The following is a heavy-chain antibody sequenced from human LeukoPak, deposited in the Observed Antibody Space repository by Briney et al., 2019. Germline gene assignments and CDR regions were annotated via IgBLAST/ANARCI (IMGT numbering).Heavy chain of an antibody. Sequence: SETLSLTCGVYGGSFSGYYWTWIRQAPGKGLEWIGEINDSGANNYNPSLKSRVTISVDTSKNQFSLKLSSLTAADTAVYYCARGRGVQSDYFDYWGQGTLVTVSS. J-gene: IGHJ4*02. CDR2: INDSGAN. D-gene: IGHD3-10*01. V-gene: IGHV4-34*01. CDR3: ARGRGVQSDYFDY. CDR1: GGSFSGYY.